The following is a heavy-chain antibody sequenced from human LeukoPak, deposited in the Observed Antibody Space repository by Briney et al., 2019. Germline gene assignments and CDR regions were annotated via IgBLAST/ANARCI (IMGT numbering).Heavy chain of an antibody. CDR2: IRYDGSNK. V-gene: IGHV3-30*02. CDR3: AKDLRYYYDSSGSDY. Sequence: PGGSLRLSCAASGFTFSSYGMHWVRQAPGKGLEWVAFIRYDGSNKYYADSVKGRFTISRDNSKNTLYLQMNSLRAEDTAVYYCAKDLRYYYDSSGSDYWGQGTLVTVSS. CDR1: GFTFSSYG. J-gene: IGHJ4*02. D-gene: IGHD3-22*01.